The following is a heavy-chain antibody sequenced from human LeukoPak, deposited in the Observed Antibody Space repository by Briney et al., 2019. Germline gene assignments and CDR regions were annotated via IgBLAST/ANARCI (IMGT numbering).Heavy chain of an antibody. CDR1: GGSISSSSYY. J-gene: IGHJ3*02. CDR2: IYYSGST. Sequence: SETLSLTCTVSGGSISSSSYYWGWIRQPPGKGLEWIGSIYYSGSTYYNPSLKSRVTISVDTSKNQFSLKLSSVTAADTAVYYCARVRQPDDAFDIWGQGTMVTVSS. V-gene: IGHV4-39*07. CDR3: ARVRQPDDAFDI. D-gene: IGHD1-14*01.